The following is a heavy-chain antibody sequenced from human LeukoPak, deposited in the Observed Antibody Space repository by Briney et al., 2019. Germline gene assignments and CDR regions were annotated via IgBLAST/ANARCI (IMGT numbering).Heavy chain of an antibody. CDR2: ISSSDGTI. CDR3: AREGSDYYDSSGYYPQGGYMDV. Sequence: GGSLRLSCAASGFTFSSYEMNWVRQAPGKGLEWVSYISSSDGTIYYADSVKGRFTISRDNAKNSLYLQMNSLRAEDTAVYYCAREGSDYYDSSGYYPQGGYMDVWGKGTTVTVSS. J-gene: IGHJ6*03. V-gene: IGHV3-48*03. CDR1: GFTFSSYE. D-gene: IGHD3-22*01.